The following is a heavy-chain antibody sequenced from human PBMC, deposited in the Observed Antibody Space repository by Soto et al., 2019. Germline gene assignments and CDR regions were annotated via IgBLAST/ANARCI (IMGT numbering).Heavy chain of an antibody. CDR1: GYAFSSYG. V-gene: IGHV1-18*01. Sequence: ASVKVSCKTSGYAFSSYGISWVRQAPGQGLEWMGWISGYNGDRDYAQNLQGRVSMTTDTSTSTAYMELRSLRPDDTAVYYCAREGTCSSTSCPTYFSFGMDVWGQGTTVTVSS. D-gene: IGHD2-2*01. J-gene: IGHJ6*02. CDR2: ISGYNGDR. CDR3: AREGTCSSTSCPTYFSFGMDV.